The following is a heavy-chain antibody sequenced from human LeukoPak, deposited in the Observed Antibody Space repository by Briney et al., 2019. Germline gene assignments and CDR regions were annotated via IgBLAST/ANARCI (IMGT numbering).Heavy chain of an antibody. D-gene: IGHD3-3*01. V-gene: IGHV1-2*02. CDR2: INPNSGGT. CDR1: GYTFTGYY. Sequence: GASVKVSCKASGYTFTGYYMHWVREAPGQGLEWMGWINPNSGGTNYAQKFQGRVTMTRDTPISTAYMELSRLRSDDTAVYYCARGWEGYYDFWSGYYFDYWGQGTLVTVSS. J-gene: IGHJ4*02. CDR3: ARGWEGYYDFWSGYYFDY.